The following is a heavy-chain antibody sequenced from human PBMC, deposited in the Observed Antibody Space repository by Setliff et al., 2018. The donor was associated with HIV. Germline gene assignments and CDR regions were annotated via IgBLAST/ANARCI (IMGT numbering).Heavy chain of an antibody. CDR3: AAIVGDIIAWDI. CDR2: VDPEDGET. V-gene: IGHV1-24*01. Sequence: GASVKVSCKGSGNTLTQLGMHWVRQAPGKGLEWMGRVDPEDGETIYAEKFQGRVTITADTSTDTAYMQLSSLRSEDTAVYYCAAIVGDIIAWDIWGQGTMVTVSS. CDR1: GNTLTQLG. D-gene: IGHD2-21*01. J-gene: IGHJ3*02.